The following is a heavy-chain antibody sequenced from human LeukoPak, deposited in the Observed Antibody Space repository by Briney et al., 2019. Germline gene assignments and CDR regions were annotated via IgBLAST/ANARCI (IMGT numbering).Heavy chain of an antibody. CDR3: AKERDYGDYFDY. D-gene: IGHD4-17*01. CDR2: ISWNSGSI. J-gene: IGHJ4*02. CDR1: GFTFDDYA. Sequence: GGSLRLSCAASGFTFDDYAMHWVRHAPGKGLEWVSGISWNSGSIGYADSVKGRFTISRDNAKNSLYLQMNSLRAEDTALYYCAKERDYGDYFDYWGQGTLVTVSS. V-gene: IGHV3-9*01.